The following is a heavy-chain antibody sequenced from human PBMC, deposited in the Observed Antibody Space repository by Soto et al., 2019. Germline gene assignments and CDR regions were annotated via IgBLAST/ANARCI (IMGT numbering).Heavy chain of an antibody. CDR2: ISSSSRYT. Sequence: QVQLVESGGGLVKPGGSLRLSCAGSGFTFSDYYMSWIRQAPGKGLEWVSYISSSSRYTNYPDSVKGRFTISRDNAKNSLYLQMNGLRADDTAVYYCARGRRVFPMEPYFYYGLDVWGQGTTVTVSS. D-gene: IGHD2-8*01. J-gene: IGHJ6*02. V-gene: IGHV3-11*06. CDR1: GFTFSDYY. CDR3: ARGRRVFPMEPYFYYGLDV.